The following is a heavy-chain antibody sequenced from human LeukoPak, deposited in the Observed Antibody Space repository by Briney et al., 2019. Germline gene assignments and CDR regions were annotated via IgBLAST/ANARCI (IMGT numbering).Heavy chain of an antibody. CDR3: ARVRDCGGDCYFAHVDYMDV. CDR2: INSDGSRT. J-gene: IGHJ6*03. CDR1: GFTFSSYW. D-gene: IGHD2-21*02. V-gene: IGHV3-74*01. Sequence: GGSLRLSCAASGFTFSSYWMHWVRQAPGKGLVWVSRINSDGSRTTYADSVKGRFTISRDNAKNTLYLQMNSLRAEDTAVYYCARVRDCGGDCYFAHVDYMDVWGKGTTVTVSS.